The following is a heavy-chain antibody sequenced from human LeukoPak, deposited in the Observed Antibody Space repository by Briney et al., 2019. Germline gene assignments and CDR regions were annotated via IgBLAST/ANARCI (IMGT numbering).Heavy chain of an antibody. V-gene: IGHV1-8*01. CDR3: VRDGEGVAISVNYWFDP. Sequence: ASVKVSCKASGFTFTSYDINWVRQASGQGLEWMGWMNPNNGNTGYAQKFQGRVTMTRDTTISTAYMELRGLRSEDTAVYYCVRDGEGVAISVNYWFDPWGQGTLVTVSS. D-gene: IGHD3-10*01. CDR1: GFTFTSYD. CDR2: MNPNNGNT. J-gene: IGHJ5*02.